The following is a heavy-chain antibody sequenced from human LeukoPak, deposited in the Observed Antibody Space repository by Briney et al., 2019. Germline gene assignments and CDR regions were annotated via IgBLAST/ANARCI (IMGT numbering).Heavy chain of an antibody. Sequence: GGSLRLSCAASGFTFSSYGMHWVRQAPGKGLEWVAFIRYDGSNKYYADSVKGRFTISRDNSKNTLYLQMNSLRAEDTAVYYCAXPKGYYDSSALIGGYWGQGTLVTVSS. V-gene: IGHV3-30*02. D-gene: IGHD3-22*01. CDR1: GFTFSSYG. CDR2: IRYDGSNK. CDR3: AXPKGYYDSSALIGGY. J-gene: IGHJ4*02.